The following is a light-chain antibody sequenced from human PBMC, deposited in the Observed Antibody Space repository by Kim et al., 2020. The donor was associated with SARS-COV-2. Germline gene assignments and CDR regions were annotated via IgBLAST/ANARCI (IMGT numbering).Light chain of an antibody. J-gene: IGKJ1*01. CDR3: HQYDGSPPWT. V-gene: IGKV3-20*01. CDR1: QTVNSSF. Sequence: TVLTQSPVTLSLSPGERATLSCRASQTVNSSFLAWYQQKPGQTPRLLIYGASRRATGIPDRFGGSGSGTEFTLSINRMEPDDFAVYFCHQYDGSPPWTFGQGTKVDIK. CDR2: GAS.